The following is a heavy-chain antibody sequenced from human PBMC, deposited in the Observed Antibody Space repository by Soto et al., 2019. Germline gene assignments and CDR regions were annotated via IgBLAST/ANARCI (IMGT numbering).Heavy chain of an antibody. J-gene: IGHJ6*02. D-gene: IGHD3-16*01. Sequence: QVQLVQSGAEVKNPGASVKVSCKASGYTFTRYGIGWARQAPGQGLEWMGWINTYNGKTNYAQNVQGRVTQTTDTSTSTAYMVLMSLRSNATAIYYCAMVDVYVTPTPQDVWGQGTTVIVSS. CDR3: AMVDVYVTPTPQDV. V-gene: IGHV1-18*01. CDR2: INTYNGKT. CDR1: GYTFTRYG.